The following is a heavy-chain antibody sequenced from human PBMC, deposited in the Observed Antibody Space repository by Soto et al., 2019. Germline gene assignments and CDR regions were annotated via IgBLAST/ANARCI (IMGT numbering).Heavy chain of an antibody. J-gene: IGHJ3*02. V-gene: IGHV4-31*03. CDR1: GGSISSGGYY. Sequence: SETLSLTCTVSGGSISSGGYYWSWIRQHPGKGLEWIGYIYYSGSTYYNPSLKSRVTISVDTSKNQFSLKLSSVTAADTAVYYCTRDKGILWFGELFQDIWGQGTMVTVSS. D-gene: IGHD3-10*01. CDR2: IYYSGST. CDR3: TRDKGILWFGELFQDI.